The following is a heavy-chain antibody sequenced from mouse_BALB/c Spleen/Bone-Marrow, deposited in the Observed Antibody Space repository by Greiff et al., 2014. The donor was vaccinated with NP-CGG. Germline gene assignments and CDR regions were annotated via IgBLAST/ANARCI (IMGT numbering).Heavy chain of an antibody. CDR2: ISTYYGDA. Sequence: VQLQESGAELVRPGVSVKISCKGSGYTFTDYAMHWVKQSHAKSLEWIGVISTYYGDASYNQKFKGKATMTVDKSSSTAYMELARLTSEDSAIYYCARDAMDYWGQGTSVTVSS. CDR3: ARDAMDY. J-gene: IGHJ4*01. V-gene: IGHV1S137*01. CDR1: GYTFTDYA.